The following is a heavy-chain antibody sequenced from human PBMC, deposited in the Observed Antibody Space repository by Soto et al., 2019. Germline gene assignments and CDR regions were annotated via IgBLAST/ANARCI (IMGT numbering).Heavy chain of an antibody. V-gene: IGHV3-49*04. CDR2: IRSKAYGGTT. D-gene: IGHD2-2*01. Sequence: EVQLVESGGGLVQPGRSLRLSCTAYGFTFGDYAMSWVRQAPGKGLEWVGFIRSKAYGGTTEYAASVTGRFTISRDDSKRTAYLHINSLKTEDTAVYYCTIEDFSITSCYAEYYVLEVRGQGTTVTVSS. J-gene: IGHJ6*02. CDR1: GFTFGDYA. CDR3: TIEDFSITSCYAEYYVLEV.